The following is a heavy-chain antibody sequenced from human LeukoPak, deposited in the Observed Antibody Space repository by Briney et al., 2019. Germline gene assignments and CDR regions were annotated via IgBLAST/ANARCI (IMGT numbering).Heavy chain of an antibody. D-gene: IGHD5-18*01. CDR2: ISGSGGST. V-gene: IGHV3-23*01. Sequence: GGSLRLSCAASGFTFSSYAMSWVRQAPGKGLEWVSAISGSGGSTSYADSVKGRFTISRDNAKNTLYLQMNSLRAEDTAVYYCASLTAMVSDYWGQGTLVTVSS. J-gene: IGHJ4*02. CDR3: ASLTAMVSDY. CDR1: GFTFSSYA.